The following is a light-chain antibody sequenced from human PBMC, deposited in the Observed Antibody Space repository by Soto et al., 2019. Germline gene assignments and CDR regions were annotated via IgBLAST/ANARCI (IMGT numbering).Light chain of an antibody. CDR1: RSVSSY. CDR2: GAS. Sequence: ESVLTHSPATLSLSPCERATLSSRTSRSVSSYLAWYQQKPGQAPRLLIYGASSRATGIPDRFSGSGSGTDFTLTISSLQPEDFAVYYCQQDYNLPPFGQATRLEIK. J-gene: IGKJ5*01. CDR3: QQDYNLPP. V-gene: IGKV3D-7*01.